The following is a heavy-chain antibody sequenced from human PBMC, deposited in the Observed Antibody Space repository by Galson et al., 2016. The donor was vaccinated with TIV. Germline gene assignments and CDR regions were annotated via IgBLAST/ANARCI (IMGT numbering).Heavy chain of an antibody. CDR1: GYSFTTYA. J-gene: IGHJ5*02. CDR3: ARPPYCGGDCYKYDR. Sequence: SVKVSCKASGYSFTTYAMHWVRQAPGQGLEWMGCITAGNSNINYSQKFQGRLTSTRDTFASTAYMEQSSLTSADTAVYYCARPPYCGGDCYKYDRWGQGTLVTVSS. D-gene: IGHD2-21*01. V-gene: IGHV1-3*01. CDR2: ITAGNSNI.